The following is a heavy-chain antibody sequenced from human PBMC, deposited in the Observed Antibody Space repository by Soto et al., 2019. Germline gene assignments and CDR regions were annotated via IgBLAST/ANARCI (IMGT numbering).Heavy chain of an antibody. CDR2: ISAYNGNT. Sequence: ASVKVSCKASGYTFTSYGISWVRQAPGQGLEWMGWISAYNGNTNYAQKLQGRVTMTTDTSTSTAYMELRSLRSDDTAVYYCARGYSDSGWTGTLDYWGQGTLVTVSS. J-gene: IGHJ4*02. V-gene: IGHV1-18*04. CDR3: ARGYSDSGWTGTLDY. D-gene: IGHD6-19*01. CDR1: GYTFTSYG.